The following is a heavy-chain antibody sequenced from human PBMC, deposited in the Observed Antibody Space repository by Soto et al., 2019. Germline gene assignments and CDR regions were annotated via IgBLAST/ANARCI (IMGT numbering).Heavy chain of an antibody. J-gene: IGHJ3*01. CDR3: ARGLYRRADRGRYSDAFDV. Sequence: GASAKVSSKASGYTFTSYDINWVRQATGQGLEWMGWMNPNRGNTGDAQKFQGRVTMTRNTSISTADMELSSLRSEDTAVYYCARGLYRRADRGRYSDAFDVWGQGTMVSV. CDR1: GYTFTSYD. CDR2: MNPNRGNT. D-gene: IGHD1-26*01. V-gene: IGHV1-8*01.